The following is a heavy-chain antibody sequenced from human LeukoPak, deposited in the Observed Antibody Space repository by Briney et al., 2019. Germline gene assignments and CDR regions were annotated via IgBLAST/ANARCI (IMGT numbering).Heavy chain of an antibody. Sequence: GGSLRLSCAASGFTFSNYAMSWVRQAPGRGLNWVSSINGGGGATVYADSVKGRFTISRDNSKNTLWLQMNSLGADDTAVYYCAREWIGNGWSAFDYWGQGTLLTVSS. CDR3: AREWIGNGWSAFDY. D-gene: IGHD6-19*01. V-gene: IGHV3-23*01. J-gene: IGHJ4*02. CDR2: INGGGGAT. CDR1: GFTFSNYA.